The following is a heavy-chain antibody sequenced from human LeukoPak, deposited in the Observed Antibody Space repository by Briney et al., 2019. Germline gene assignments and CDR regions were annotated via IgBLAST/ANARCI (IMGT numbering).Heavy chain of an antibody. D-gene: IGHD5-24*01. CDR2: ISVYNGNT. J-gene: IGHJ5*02. CDR1: GYTFTSYG. Sequence: GASVKVSCKASGYTFTSYGISWVRQAPGQGLGWMGWISVYNGNTNYAQKLQGRVTMTTDTSTSTAYMELRSLRSDDTAVYYCARKDGDGYLLNWFDPWGQGTLVTVSS. CDR3: ARKDGDGYLLNWFDP. V-gene: IGHV1-18*01.